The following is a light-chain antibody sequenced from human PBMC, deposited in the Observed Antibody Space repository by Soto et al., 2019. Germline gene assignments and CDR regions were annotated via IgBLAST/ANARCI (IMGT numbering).Light chain of an antibody. J-gene: IGKJ3*01. CDR3: QQYGSSPLFT. CDR1: QSVSSSY. CDR2: GAS. V-gene: IGKV3-20*01. Sequence: EIVLTQSPGTLSLSPGERATLSCRASQSVSSSYLAWYQQKPGQAPRLLIYGASSRATGIPDRFSGSGSGTDFTLIISRLEPEDFAVYYCQQYGSSPLFTFGLGTKVDLQ.